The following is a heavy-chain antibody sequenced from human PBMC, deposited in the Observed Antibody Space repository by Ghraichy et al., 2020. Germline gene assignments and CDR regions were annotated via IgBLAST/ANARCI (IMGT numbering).Heavy chain of an antibody. CDR1: GFPFSSHA. CDR3: VRGGYGNTWAALDM. D-gene: IGHD6-13*01. J-gene: IGHJ3*02. V-gene: IGHV3-13*01. CDR2: IAIAGNT. Sequence: GGSLRLSCAASGFPFSSHAMHWVRQGKGKGLEWVSAIAIAGNTFYSDSVKGRLTISSENGRNSLYLQMNSMTAGETAVYYCVRGGYGNTWAALDMWGQGTTVTVSA.